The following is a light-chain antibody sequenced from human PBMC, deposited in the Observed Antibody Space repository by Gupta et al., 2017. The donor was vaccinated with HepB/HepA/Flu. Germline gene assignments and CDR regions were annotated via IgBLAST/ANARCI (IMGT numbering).Light chain of an antibody. J-gene: IGKJ2*01. CDR3: QQSYSTPRT. CDR2: AAS. Sequence: DIQMTQSPSSLSASVGDRVTITCRASQSISSYLNWYQQKPGKAPNLLIYAASSLQSGVTSRFSGSGSGTDFTLTISSLQPEDFATYYCQQSYSTPRTFGQGTXLEIK. CDR1: QSISSY. V-gene: IGKV1-39*01.